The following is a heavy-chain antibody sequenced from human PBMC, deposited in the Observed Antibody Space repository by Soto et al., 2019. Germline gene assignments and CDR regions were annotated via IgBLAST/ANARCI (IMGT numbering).Heavy chain of an antibody. Sequence: SETLSLTCTVSGGSISSSSYYWGWIRQPPGKGLEWIGSIYYSGSTYYNPSLKSRVTISVDTSKNQFSLKLSSVTAADTAVYYCARQPGSSWVTGYFDYWGQGTLVTVSS. CDR3: ARQPGSSWVTGYFDY. CDR2: IYYSGST. CDR1: GGSISSSSYY. D-gene: IGHD6-13*01. J-gene: IGHJ4*02. V-gene: IGHV4-39*01.